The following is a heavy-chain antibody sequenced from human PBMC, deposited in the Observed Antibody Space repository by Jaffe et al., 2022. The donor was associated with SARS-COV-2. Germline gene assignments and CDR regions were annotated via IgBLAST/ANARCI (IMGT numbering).Heavy chain of an antibody. D-gene: IGHD2-15*01. J-gene: IGHJ6*02. CDR3: ARGDTTIAGGGMDV. CDR2: IHTSGST. Sequence: QVQLQESGPGLVKPSQTLSLTCTVSGGSISSGSYYWNWIRQPAGKGLEWIGRIHTSGSTRYNPSLKSRVTISVDASKNQFSLKLSSVTAADTAVYHCARGDTTIAGGGMDVWGPGTTVTVSS. V-gene: IGHV4-61*02. CDR1: GGSISSGSYY.